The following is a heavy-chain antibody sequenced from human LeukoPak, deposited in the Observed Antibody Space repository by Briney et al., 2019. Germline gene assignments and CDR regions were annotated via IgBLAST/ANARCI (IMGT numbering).Heavy chain of an antibody. D-gene: IGHD5-24*01. CDR3: ARALGWLPENY. J-gene: IGHJ4*02. CDR2: ISGSGVMT. V-gene: IGHV3-23*01. CDR1: GFTFSSYG. Sequence: GGSLRLSCAASGFTFSSYGMSWVRQAPGKGLEWVATISGSGVMTYYADSVKGRFTVSGDNAKNSLYLQMNSLRAEDTAVYYCARALGWLPENYWGQGTLVTVSS.